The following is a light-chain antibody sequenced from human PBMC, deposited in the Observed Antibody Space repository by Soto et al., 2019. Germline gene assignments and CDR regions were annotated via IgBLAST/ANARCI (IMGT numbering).Light chain of an antibody. V-gene: IGKV3-15*01. J-gene: IGKJ1*01. CDR1: QSVSSN. Sequence: EIVRTQSPACLCVSRGERATLSCRASQSVSSNLAWYQQKPWQAPRLLIYRASTRATGIPARFSGSGSGTEFTLTISSLQSEDSAAYYCQQYNNWPRTFGQGTKVDI. CDR3: QQYNNWPRT. CDR2: RAS.